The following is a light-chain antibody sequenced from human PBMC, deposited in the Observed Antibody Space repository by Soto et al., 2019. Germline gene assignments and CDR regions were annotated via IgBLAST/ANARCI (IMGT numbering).Light chain of an antibody. V-gene: IGKV2-28*01. CDR1: QSLLHSNGYNY. Sequence: DIVMTQSPLSLPVTPGEPASISCRSSQSLLHSNGYNYLDWYLQKPGQSPQLLIYLASNRAPGVPHRCSGSGSGTDFTLKISRVEAEDVGVYYCIQALQTPATFGQGTKVEIK. CDR3: IQALQTPAT. J-gene: IGKJ1*01. CDR2: LAS.